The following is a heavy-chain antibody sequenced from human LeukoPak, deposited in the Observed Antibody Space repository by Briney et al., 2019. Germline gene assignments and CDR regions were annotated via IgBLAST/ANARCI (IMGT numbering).Heavy chain of an antibody. CDR2: ISYDGSNR. V-gene: IGHV3-30*04. J-gene: IGHJ6*03. D-gene: IGHD4-17*01. Sequence: GRSLKLSCAGSGFTFSPYAMHWVRQAPGKGLEWVAVISYDGSNRYYADSVQGRFTISRDNSKNKLYLQMNSLRAEDTAVYYCARDGSTVTTPYDYYYHLDVWGKGATVTVSS. CDR1: GFTFSPYA. CDR3: ARDGSTVTTPYDYYYHLDV.